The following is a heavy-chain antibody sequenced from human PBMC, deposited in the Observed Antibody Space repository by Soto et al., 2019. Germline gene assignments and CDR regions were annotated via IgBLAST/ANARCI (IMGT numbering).Heavy chain of an antibody. CDR3: ARASIAAVRILSGY. CDR1: GCTFSSYA. V-gene: IGHV1-69*13. D-gene: IGHD6-13*01. J-gene: IGHJ4*02. CDR2: SIPIFGTA. Sequence: SVKVSCKASGCTFSSYAISWVRQAPGQGLEWMGGSIPIFGTANYAQKFQGRVTITADESTSTAYMELSSLRSEDTAVYYCARASIAAVRILSGYWGQGTRVTVSS.